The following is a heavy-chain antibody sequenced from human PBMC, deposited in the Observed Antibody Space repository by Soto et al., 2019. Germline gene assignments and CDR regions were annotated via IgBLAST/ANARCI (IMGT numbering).Heavy chain of an antibody. CDR3: ARVFSSGSNIAFDT. Sequence: QVQLVQSGAEVKNPGASVKVSCKASGYTFSNYGISWVRQAPGQGLEWMGWISPYNGNTKYTPKFQCRVMIATDPSRSLAYMEPRSLRSDDTALFYCARVFSSGSNIAFDTWAQGTMVT. V-gene: IGHV1-18*01. CDR1: GYTFSNYG. D-gene: IGHD3-10*01. J-gene: IGHJ3*02. CDR2: ISPYNGNT.